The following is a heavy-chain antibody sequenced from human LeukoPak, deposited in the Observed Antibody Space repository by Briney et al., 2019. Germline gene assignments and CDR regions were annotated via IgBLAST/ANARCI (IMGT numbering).Heavy chain of an antibody. V-gene: IGHV1-69*04. Sequence: SVKVSCKASGGTFSSYAISWVRQAPGQGLEWMGRIIPILGIANYAQKFQGRVTITADKSTSTAYMELSSLRSEGTAVYYCAREAEYYYDSSGPYGWFDPWGQGTLVTVSS. D-gene: IGHD3-22*01. CDR1: GGTFSSYA. CDR3: AREAEYYYDSSGPYGWFDP. J-gene: IGHJ5*02. CDR2: IIPILGIA.